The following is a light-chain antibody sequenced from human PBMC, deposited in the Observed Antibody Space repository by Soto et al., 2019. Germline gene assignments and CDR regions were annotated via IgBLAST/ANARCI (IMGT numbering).Light chain of an antibody. CDR1: QSVRSNY. J-gene: IGKJ2*01. Sequence: ETVLTQSPGTVSLSPGERATLSCTTSQSVRSNYLAWYQQKPGQAPRLLIYGVFNRATGIPDRFSGSGSGTDFTLTISGLQPEDSAVYYCQHYDGSPRTFAQGTKVEI. V-gene: IGKV3-20*01. CDR3: QHYDGSPRT. CDR2: GVF.